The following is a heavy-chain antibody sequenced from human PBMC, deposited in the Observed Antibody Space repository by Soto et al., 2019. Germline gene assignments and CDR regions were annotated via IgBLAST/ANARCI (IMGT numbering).Heavy chain of an antibody. CDR3: ARDVNDSSGSLGFDY. CDR2: IHYSGDS. V-gene: IGHV4-31*03. CDR1: GDSVSSNNYY. Sequence: SETLSLTCTVIGDSVSSNNYYWSWIRQRPGKGLEWIGYIHYSGDSYDNPSLTSRITMSMDVSKNQFSLNLRSVTAADTAIYYCARDVNDSSGSLGFDYWGQGTLVTVSS. J-gene: IGHJ4*02. D-gene: IGHD3-22*01.